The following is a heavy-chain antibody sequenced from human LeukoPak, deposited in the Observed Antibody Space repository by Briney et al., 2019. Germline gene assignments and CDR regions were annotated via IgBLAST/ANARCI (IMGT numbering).Heavy chain of an antibody. D-gene: IGHD3-9*01. CDR1: GYTFTGYY. CDR3: ARANDILTGYFI. Sequence: VASVNVSCKASGYTFTGYYMHWVRQAPGQGLEWMGWINPNSGGTNYAQKFQGWVTMTRDTSISTAYMELSRLRSDDTAVYYCARANDILTGYFIWGQGTLVTVSS. V-gene: IGHV1-2*04. CDR2: INPNSGGT. J-gene: IGHJ4*02.